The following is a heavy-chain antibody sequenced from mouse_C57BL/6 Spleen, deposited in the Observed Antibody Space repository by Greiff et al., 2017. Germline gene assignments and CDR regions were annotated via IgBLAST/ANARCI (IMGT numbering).Heavy chain of an antibody. J-gene: IGHJ4*01. Sequence: EVKLVESGGGLVKPGGSLKLSCAASGFTFSSYAMSWVRQTPEKRLEWVATISDGGSYTYYPDNVKGRFTISRDNAKNNLYLQMSHLKSEDTAMYYCARDEMYYGSSHYAMDYWGQGTSVTVSS. CDR1: GFTFSSYA. D-gene: IGHD1-1*01. CDR3: ARDEMYYGSSHYAMDY. CDR2: ISDGGSYT. V-gene: IGHV5-4*01.